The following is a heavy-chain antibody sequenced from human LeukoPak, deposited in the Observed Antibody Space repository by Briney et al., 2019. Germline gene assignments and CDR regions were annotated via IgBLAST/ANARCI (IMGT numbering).Heavy chain of an antibody. CDR1: GGTFSSYA. CDR2: IIPIFGTA. Sequence: GASVKVSCKASGGTFSSYAISWVRQAPGQGLEWMGGIIPIFGTANYAQKFQGRVTITADKSTSTAYMELSSLRSEDTAVYYCAGCGGDCSLWYFQHWGQGTLVTVSS. J-gene: IGHJ1*01. D-gene: IGHD2-21*02. V-gene: IGHV1-69*06. CDR3: AGCGGDCSLWYFQH.